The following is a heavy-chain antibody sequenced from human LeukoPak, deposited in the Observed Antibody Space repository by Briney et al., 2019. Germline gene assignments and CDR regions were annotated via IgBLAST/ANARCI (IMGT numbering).Heavy chain of an antibody. CDR2: IYYSGST. CDR3: ASPGN. V-gene: IGHV4-61*01. J-gene: IGHJ4*02. CDR1: GGSVSSGSYY. Sequence: SETLSLTCTVSGGSVSSGSYYWSWIRQPPGKGLEWIGYIYYSGSTNYNPSLKSRVTISVDTSKNQFSLKLSSVTAADTAVYYCASPGNWGQGTLVTVSS.